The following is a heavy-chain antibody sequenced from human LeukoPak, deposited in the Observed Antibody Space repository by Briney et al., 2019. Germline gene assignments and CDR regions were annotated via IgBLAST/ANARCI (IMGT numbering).Heavy chain of an antibody. CDR3: TRVRHGDYFDY. Sequence: GGSLRLSCAASGFSISDHYMDWVRQAPGKGLEWVGRVRNKPNGYTTDYGTSVKGRFTISRDDSKNSLYLQMNSLTSEDTAVYYCTRVRHGDYFDYWGPGTLFSVSS. J-gene: IGHJ4*02. D-gene: IGHD4-17*01. V-gene: IGHV3-72*01. CDR2: VRNKPNGYTT. CDR1: GFSISDHY.